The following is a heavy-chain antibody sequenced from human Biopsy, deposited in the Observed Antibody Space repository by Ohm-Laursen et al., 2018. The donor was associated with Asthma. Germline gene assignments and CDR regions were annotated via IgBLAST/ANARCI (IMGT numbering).Heavy chain of an antibody. J-gene: IGHJ6*02. CDR1: GYTFSRYS. CDR3: ASYEVVTSILPLDV. CDR2: ISYDGSNK. Sequence: SLRLSCAATGYTFSRYSIHWVRQIPGKGLEWVAVISYDGSNKYYGDSVQGRFTISRDNSKNTLYLQMNSLRAEDTAVYYCASYEVVTSILPLDVWGQGTTVTVSS. D-gene: IGHD2-21*02. V-gene: IGHV3-30*03.